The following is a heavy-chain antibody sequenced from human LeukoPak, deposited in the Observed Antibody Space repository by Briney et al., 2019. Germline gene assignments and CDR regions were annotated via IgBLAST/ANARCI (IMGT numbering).Heavy chain of an antibody. CDR1: GGTFSSYA. J-gene: IGHJ6*03. V-gene: IGHV1-69*13. D-gene: IGHD2-2*01. CDR3: ARDRVYCSSTSCSGRPLYYMDV. Sequence: ASVKVSCKASGGTFSSYAISWVRQAPGQGLEWMGGIIPIFGTANYAQKFQGRVTITADESTSTAYMELSSLRSEDTAVYYCARDRVYCSSTSCSGRPLYYMDVWGKGTTVTVSS. CDR2: IIPIFGTA.